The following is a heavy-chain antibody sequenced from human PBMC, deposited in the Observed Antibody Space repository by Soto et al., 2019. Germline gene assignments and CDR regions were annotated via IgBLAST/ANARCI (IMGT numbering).Heavy chain of an antibody. Sequence: QLQLQESGPGLVKPSETLSLTCTVSGGSISSSSYYWGWIRQPPGKGLEWIGSIYYSGSTYYNPSLKSRVTISVDTSKSQFSLKLSSVTAADTAVYYCARRGRGSGSYYYYYYMDVWGKGTTVTVSS. V-gene: IGHV4-39*01. J-gene: IGHJ6*03. CDR2: IYYSGST. CDR3: ARRGRGSGSYYYYYYMDV. CDR1: GGSISSSSYY. D-gene: IGHD3-10*01.